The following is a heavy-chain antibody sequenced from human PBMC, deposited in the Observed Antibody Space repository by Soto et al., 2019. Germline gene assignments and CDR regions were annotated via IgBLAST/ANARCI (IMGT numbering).Heavy chain of an antibody. V-gene: IGHV3-30-3*01. Sequence: PGGSLRLSCAASGFTFSSYAMHWVRQAPGKGLEWVAVISYDGSNKYYADSVKGRFTISRDNSKNTLYLQMNSLRAEDTAVYYCARDLPRHSIAVAAPDYWGQGTLVTVSS. J-gene: IGHJ4*02. CDR2: ISYDGSNK. D-gene: IGHD6-19*01. CDR1: GFTFSSYA. CDR3: ARDLPRHSIAVAAPDY.